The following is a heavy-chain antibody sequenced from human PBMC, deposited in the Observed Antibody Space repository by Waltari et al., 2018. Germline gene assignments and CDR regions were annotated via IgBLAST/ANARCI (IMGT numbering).Heavy chain of an antibody. V-gene: IGHV4-61*02. CDR3: ARMFGDYVEGYFDY. CDR2: IYTSGST. Sequence: QVQLQESGPGLVKPSQTLSLTCTVSGGSISSGSYYWRWIRRPAGKGLEWIGRIYTSGSTNYTPSLKSRVTISVDTSKNQFSLKLSSVTAADTAVYYCARMFGDYVEGYFDYWGQGTLVTVSS. J-gene: IGHJ4*02. CDR1: GGSISSGSYY. D-gene: IGHD4-17*01.